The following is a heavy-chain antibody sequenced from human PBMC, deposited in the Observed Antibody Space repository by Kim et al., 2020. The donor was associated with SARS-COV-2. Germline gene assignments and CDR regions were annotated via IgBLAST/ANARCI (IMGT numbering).Heavy chain of an antibody. CDR3: SRDPFITMIQVAQGYYYGMDV. D-gene: IGHD3-22*01. CDR2: IYYSGST. Sequence: LETLSLTCTVSGGSISSSSYYWGWIRQPPGKGLEWIGSIYYSGSTYYNPSLKSRVTISVDTSKNQFSLKLSSVTAADTAVYYCSRDPFITMIQVAQGYYYGMDVWGQGTTVTVSS. J-gene: IGHJ6*02. V-gene: IGHV4-39*02. CDR1: GGSISSSSYY.